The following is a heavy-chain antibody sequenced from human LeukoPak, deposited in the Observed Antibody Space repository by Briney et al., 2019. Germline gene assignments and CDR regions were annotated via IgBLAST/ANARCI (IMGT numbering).Heavy chain of an antibody. Sequence: GGSLRLSCAASGFTFSNYMMHWVRQAPGKGLVWVSRIKRDGTTITYADSVKGRFTISRDNAKNSLYLQMSNLRAEDTAVYFCARGGGLDVWGQGATVTVSS. CDR3: ARGGGLDV. D-gene: IGHD3-16*01. CDR2: IKRDGTTI. CDR1: GFTFSNYM. J-gene: IGHJ6*02. V-gene: IGHV3-74*01.